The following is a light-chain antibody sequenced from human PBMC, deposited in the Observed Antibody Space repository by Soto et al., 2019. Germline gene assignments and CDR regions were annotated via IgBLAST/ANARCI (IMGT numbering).Light chain of an antibody. CDR3: QQYNNWPLIT. CDR2: GAS. CDR1: QSVTIN. Sequence: TQSPGTLSVSLGERATLSCSASQSVTINVAWYQQKPGQAPRLLIYGASTRATGVPARFSGSGSGTEFTLSISSRQSEDFGLYFCQQYNNWPLITFGPGTRLDTK. J-gene: IGKJ5*01. V-gene: IGKV3-15*01.